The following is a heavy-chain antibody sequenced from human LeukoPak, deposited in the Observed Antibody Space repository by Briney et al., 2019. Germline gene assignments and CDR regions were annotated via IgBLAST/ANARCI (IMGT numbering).Heavy chain of an antibody. D-gene: IGHD2-15*01. J-gene: IGHJ3*02. V-gene: IGHV4-4*07. CDR1: GGSISSYY. CDR2: IYTSGST. Sequence: SETLSLTCTVSGGSISSYYWSWIRQPAGKGLEWIGRIYTSGSTNYNPSLKSRVTMSVDTSKNQFSPKLSSVTAADTAVYYCARGDAVVAANAFDIWGQGTMVTVSS. CDR3: ARGDAVVAANAFDI.